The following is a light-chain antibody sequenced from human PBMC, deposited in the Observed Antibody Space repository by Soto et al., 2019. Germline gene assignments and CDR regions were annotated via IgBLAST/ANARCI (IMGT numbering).Light chain of an antibody. J-gene: IGKJ4*01. CDR2: DAS. V-gene: IGKV3-15*01. CDR3: QQYNFLPPLI. Sequence: EIVMTQSPATLSVSPGERATLSCRASQSVNSNLAWYRQKPGQAPRLLISDASTSSTGVPARFSGSGSGTEFPLTIFSLQSEDSGIYYCQQYNFLPPLIFGGGTKVEIK. CDR1: QSVNSN.